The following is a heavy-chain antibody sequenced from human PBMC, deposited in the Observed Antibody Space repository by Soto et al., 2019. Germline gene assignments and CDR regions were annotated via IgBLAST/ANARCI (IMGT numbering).Heavy chain of an antibody. J-gene: IGHJ5*02. V-gene: IGHV3-23*01. Sequence: GALRLSCAASGFTFSSYAMSWVRQAPGKGLEWVSAISGSGGSTYYADSVKGRFTISRDNSKNTLYLQMNSLRAEDTAVYYCAKDLRRGYYTRWFDPWGQGTLVTVSS. D-gene: IGHD3-3*01. CDR3: AKDLRRGYYTRWFDP. CDR1: GFTFSSYA. CDR2: ISGSGGST.